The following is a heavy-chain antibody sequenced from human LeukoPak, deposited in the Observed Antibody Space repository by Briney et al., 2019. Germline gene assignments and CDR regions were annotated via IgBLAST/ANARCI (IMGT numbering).Heavy chain of an antibody. V-gene: IGHV4-39*02. CDR1: GDSISRSTYY. Sequence: SETLSLTCTVSGDSISRSTYYWGWIRQPPGKGLEWIGAIYYGGSTYYNPSSGRTYYNPSPKRRVTISVDTSKNQFSLNLSSVTAADTAVYYCARDLEVGGFFDYWGQGTLVTVSS. J-gene: IGHJ4*02. CDR3: ARDLEVGGFFDY. CDR2: IYYGGSTYYNPSSGRT. D-gene: IGHD1-26*01.